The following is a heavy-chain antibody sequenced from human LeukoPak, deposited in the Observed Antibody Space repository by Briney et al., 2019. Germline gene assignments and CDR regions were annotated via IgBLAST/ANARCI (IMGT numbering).Heavy chain of an antibody. CDR2: ISSSGSTM. CDR1: GFTFSSYE. D-gene: IGHD3-10*01. Sequence: GGSLRLSCAASGFTFSSYEMNWVRQAPGKGLEWVSYISSSGSTMYYADSVKGRFTISRDNAKNSLYLQMNSLRAEDTAVYYCARTMVRGVIITGSAFDIWGQGTMVTVSS. V-gene: IGHV3-48*03. J-gene: IGHJ3*02. CDR3: ARTMVRGVIITGSAFDI.